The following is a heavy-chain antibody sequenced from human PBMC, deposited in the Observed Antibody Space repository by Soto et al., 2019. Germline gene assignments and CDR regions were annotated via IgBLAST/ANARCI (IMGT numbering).Heavy chain of an antibody. CDR3: ARAIRYCSGDRCSYYFDY. Sequence: PGGSLRLSCAASGFTFSSYAMSWVRQAPGKGLEWVSAISGSGGSTYYADSVKGRFTISRDNSKNTLYLQMNSLRAEDTAVYYCARAIRYCSGDRCSYYFDYWGQGTLVTVSS. V-gene: IGHV3-23*01. J-gene: IGHJ4*02. CDR1: GFTFSSYA. CDR2: ISGSGGST. D-gene: IGHD2-15*01.